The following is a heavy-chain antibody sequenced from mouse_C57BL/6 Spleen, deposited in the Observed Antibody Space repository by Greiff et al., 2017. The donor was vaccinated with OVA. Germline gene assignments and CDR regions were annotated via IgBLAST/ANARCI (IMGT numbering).Heavy chain of an antibody. D-gene: IGHD2-2*01. CDR3: TTRYGYDSYAMDY. Sequence: VQLKESGAELVRPGASVKLSCTASGFNIKDDYMHWVKQRPEQGLEWIGWIDPENGDTEYASKFQGKATITADTSSNTAYLQLSSLTSEDTAVYYCTTRYGYDSYAMDYWGQGTSVTVSA. J-gene: IGHJ4*01. CDR1: GFNIKDDY. V-gene: IGHV14-4*01. CDR2: IDPENGDT.